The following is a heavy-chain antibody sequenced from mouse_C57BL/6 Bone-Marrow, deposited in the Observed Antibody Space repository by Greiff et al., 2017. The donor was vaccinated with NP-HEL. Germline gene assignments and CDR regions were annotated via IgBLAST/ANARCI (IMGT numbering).Heavy chain of an antibody. J-gene: IGHJ4*01. CDR2: INPSSGYT. V-gene: IGHV1-4*01. D-gene: IGHD1-1*01. CDR3: ARDYYGTPYYYAMDY. Sequence: QVQLQQSGAELARPGASVKMSCKASGYTFTSYTMHWVKQRPGQGLEWIGYINPSSGYTKYNQKFKDKATLTADKSSSTAYMQLSSLTSEDSAVYYCARDYYGTPYYYAMDYWGQGTSVTVSS. CDR1: GYTFTSYT.